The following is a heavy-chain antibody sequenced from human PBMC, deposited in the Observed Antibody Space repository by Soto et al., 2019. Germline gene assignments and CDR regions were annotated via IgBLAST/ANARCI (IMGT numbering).Heavy chain of an antibody. D-gene: IGHD2-15*01. J-gene: IGHJ5*02. V-gene: IGHV4-31*03. CDR1: GGSISSGGYY. CDR2: IYYSGST. CDR3: ARGKLGYCSGGSCSSWFDP. Sequence: QVQLQESGPGLVKPSQTLSLTCTVSGGSISSGGYYWSWIRQHPGKGLEWIGYIYYSGSTYYNPSLKSRVTISVDTSKNQFSLKLSSVTAADTAVYYCARGKLGYCSGGSCSSWFDPWGQGTLVTVSS.